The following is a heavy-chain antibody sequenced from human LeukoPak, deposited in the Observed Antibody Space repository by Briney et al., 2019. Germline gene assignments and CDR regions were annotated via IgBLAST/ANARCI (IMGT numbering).Heavy chain of an antibody. J-gene: IGHJ3*02. CDR2: IYYSGST. CDR3: ARGLSGYQRHAFDI. D-gene: IGHD3-22*01. Sequence: PSETLSLTCTVSGGSISSSSYYWGWIRQPPGKGLEWIGSIYYSGSTNYNPSLKSRVTISVDTSKNQFSLKLSSVTAADTAVYYCARGLSGYQRHAFDIWGQGTMVTVSS. V-gene: IGHV4-39*07. CDR1: GGSISSSSYY.